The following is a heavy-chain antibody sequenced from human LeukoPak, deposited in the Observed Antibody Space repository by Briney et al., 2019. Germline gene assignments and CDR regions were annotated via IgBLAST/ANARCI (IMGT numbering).Heavy chain of an antibody. J-gene: IGHJ4*02. CDR3: ARDTRRGFDY. V-gene: IGHV3-20*04. CDR1: GFTFSTYG. Sequence: GGSLRLSCAASGFTFSTYGMSWVRQAPGKGLEWVSGINWNGGSTGYADSVKGRFTISRDNAKNSLYLQMNSLRAEDTAVYYCARDTRRGFDYWGQGTLVTVSS. D-gene: IGHD3-10*01. CDR2: INWNGGST.